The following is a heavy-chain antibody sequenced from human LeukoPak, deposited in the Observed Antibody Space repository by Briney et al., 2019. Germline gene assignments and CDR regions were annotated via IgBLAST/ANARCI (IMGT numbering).Heavy chain of an antibody. V-gene: IGHV3-21*01. CDR1: GFTFSSYS. Sequence: GGPLRLSCAASGFTFSSYSMNWVRQAPGKGLEWVSSISSSSSYIYYADSVKGRFTISRDNAKNSLYLQMNSLRAEDTAVYYCAREGSTAFDIWGQGTMVTVSS. CDR2: ISSSSSYI. CDR3: AREGSTAFDI. J-gene: IGHJ3*02.